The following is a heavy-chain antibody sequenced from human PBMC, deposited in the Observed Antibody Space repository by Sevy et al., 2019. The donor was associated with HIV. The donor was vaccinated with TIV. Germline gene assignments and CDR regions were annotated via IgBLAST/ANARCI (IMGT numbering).Heavy chain of an antibody. V-gene: IGHV4-34*01. CDR2: INHSGST. Sequence: SETLSLTCAVYGGSFSGYYWSWIRQPPGKGLERIGEINHSGSTNYNPSLKSRVTISVDTSKNQFSLKLSSVTAADTAVYYCARKVLELPNWFDPWGQGTLVTVSS. J-gene: IGHJ5*02. CDR3: ARKVLELPNWFDP. CDR1: GGSFSGYY. D-gene: IGHD1-7*01.